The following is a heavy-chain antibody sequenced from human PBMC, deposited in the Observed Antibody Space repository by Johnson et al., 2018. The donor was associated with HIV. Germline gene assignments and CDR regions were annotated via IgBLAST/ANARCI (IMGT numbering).Heavy chain of an antibody. CDR3: ARRNLDYYDSSANDAFDI. CDR2: VKSKIDGGTT. CDR1: GFTFSNAW. J-gene: IGHJ3*02. V-gene: IGHV3-15*01. Sequence: VQLVESGGGLIQPGGSLRLSCAASGFTFSNAWMNWVRQAPGKGLEWVGRVKSKIDGGTTDYAAPVKGRFTITRDDSKNTLYLQMNSLRAEDTAVYYCARRNLDYYDSSANDAFDIWGQGTMVTVSS. D-gene: IGHD3-22*01.